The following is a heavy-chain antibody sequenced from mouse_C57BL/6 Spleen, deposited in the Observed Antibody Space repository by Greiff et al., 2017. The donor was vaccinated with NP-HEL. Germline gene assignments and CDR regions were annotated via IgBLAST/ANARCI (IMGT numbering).Heavy chain of an antibody. V-gene: IGHV5-17*01. CDR2: ISSGSSTI. CDR3: ARRVGRDAMDY. CDR1: GFTFSDYG. Sequence: DVQLVESGGGLVKPGGSLKLSCAASGFTFSDYGMHWVRQAPEKGLEWVAYISSGSSTIYYADTVKGRFTISRDNAKNTLFLQMTSLRSEDTAMYYCARRVGRDAMDYWGQGTSVTVSS. D-gene: IGHD4-1*01. J-gene: IGHJ4*01.